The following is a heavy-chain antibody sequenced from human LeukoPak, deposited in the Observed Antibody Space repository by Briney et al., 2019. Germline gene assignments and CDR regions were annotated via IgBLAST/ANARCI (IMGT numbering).Heavy chain of an antibody. CDR2: IIPILGIA. V-gene: IGHV1-69*04. Sequence: SVKVSCKASGGTFSSYAISWVRQAPGQGLEWMGRIIPILGIANYAQKFQGRVTITADKSTSTAYMELSSLRSEDTAVYYCARDGVGLGYDFWSGYPIHWFDPWGQGTLVTVSS. CDR1: GGTFSSYA. D-gene: IGHD3-3*01. CDR3: ARDGVGLGYDFWSGYPIHWFDP. J-gene: IGHJ5*02.